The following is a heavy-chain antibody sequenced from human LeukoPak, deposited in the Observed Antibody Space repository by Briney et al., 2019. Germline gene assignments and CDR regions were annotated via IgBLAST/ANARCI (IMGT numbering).Heavy chain of an antibody. CDR1: GYTFTGYG. V-gene: IGHV1-18*01. CDR2: ISAYNGNT. CDR3: ARVGPNYCSSTSCRFDY. J-gene: IGHJ4*02. D-gene: IGHD2-2*01. Sequence: GASVKVSCKASGYTFTGYGISWVRQAPGQGLEWMGWISAYNGNTNYAQKLQGRVTMTTDTSTSTAYMELRGLRSDDTAVYYCARVGPNYCSSTSCRFDYWGQGTLVTVSS.